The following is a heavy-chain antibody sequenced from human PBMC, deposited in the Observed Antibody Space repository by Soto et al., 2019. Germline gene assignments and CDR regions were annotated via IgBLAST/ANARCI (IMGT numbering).Heavy chain of an antibody. D-gene: IGHD5-18*01. Sequence: SVTLSLTCTVSGGFISSYYWSWIRQPPGKGLEWIGYIYDSGSTKYNPSLKSRVTISVDTSKNQFSLKLSSVTAADTAVYYCARDEYSYGFFDYWGQRTLVTVSS. CDR1: GGFISSYY. J-gene: IGHJ4*02. CDR2: IYDSGST. V-gene: IGHV4-59*01. CDR3: ARDEYSYGFFDY.